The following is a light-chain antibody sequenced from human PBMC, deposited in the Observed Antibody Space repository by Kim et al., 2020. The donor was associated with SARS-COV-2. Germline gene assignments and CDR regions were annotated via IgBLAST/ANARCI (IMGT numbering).Light chain of an antibody. CDR1: KLGDKY. Sequence: SVSPGQTARITCSGDKLGDKYACWYQQKPGQSPVLVIYQDSKRPSGIPERFSGSNSGNTATLTISGTQAMDEADYYCQAWDSSTAFGGGTQLTVL. J-gene: IGLJ2*01. CDR3: QAWDSSTA. V-gene: IGLV3-1*01. CDR2: QDS.